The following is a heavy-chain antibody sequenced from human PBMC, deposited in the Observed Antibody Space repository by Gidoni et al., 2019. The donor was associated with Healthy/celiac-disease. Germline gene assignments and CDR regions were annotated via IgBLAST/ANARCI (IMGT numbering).Heavy chain of an antibody. Sequence: EVQLVESGGGLVQPGRSLRLSCAASGFTFDDYAMHWVRQAPGKGLEWVSGISWNSGSIGYADSVKGRFTISRDNAKNSLYLQMNSLRAEDTALYYCAKGDYMTTVTLIDYWGQGTLVTVSS. CDR1: GFTFDDYA. CDR3: AKGDYMTTVTLIDY. J-gene: IGHJ4*02. CDR2: ISWNSGSI. V-gene: IGHV3-9*01. D-gene: IGHD4-17*01.